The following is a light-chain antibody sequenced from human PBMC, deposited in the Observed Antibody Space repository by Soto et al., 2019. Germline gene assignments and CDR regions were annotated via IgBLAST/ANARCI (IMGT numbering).Light chain of an antibody. V-gene: IGKV3-15*01. CDR2: GAS. Sequence: EIVMPQSPATLSVSPGERATLSCRASQSVSSNLAWYQQKPGQAPRLLIYGASTSATGIPARFSGSGSGTEFTLTISSLQSEDFAVYYCQQYYNWPITFGQGTRLDIK. CDR3: QQYYNWPIT. CDR1: QSVSSN. J-gene: IGKJ5*01.